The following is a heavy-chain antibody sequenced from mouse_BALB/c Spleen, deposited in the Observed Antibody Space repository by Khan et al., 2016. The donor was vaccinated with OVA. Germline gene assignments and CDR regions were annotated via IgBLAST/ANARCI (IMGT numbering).Heavy chain of an antibody. D-gene: IGHD2-3*01. CDR3: ARDGYSPWFAY. Sequence: VQLQESGAELVRPGALVKLSCKASGFNIKDYYMHWIKQRPEQGLVWIGRIDPENGNTMYDPKFQGKASITSDTSSNTAYLQLSSLTSEDTAVYYCARDGYSPWFAYWGQGTLVTVSA. CDR1: GFNIKDYY. J-gene: IGHJ3*01. CDR2: IDPENGNT. V-gene: IGHV14-1*02.